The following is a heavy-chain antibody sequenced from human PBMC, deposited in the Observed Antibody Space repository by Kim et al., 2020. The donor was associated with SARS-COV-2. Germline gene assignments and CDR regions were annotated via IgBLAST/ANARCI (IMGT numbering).Heavy chain of an antibody. J-gene: IGHJ4*02. D-gene: IGHD3-9*01. CDR3: ARGPSGLYDILTGYTFDY. V-gene: IGHV1-46*01. Sequence: QGRVTMTRDTSTSTVYMELSSLRSEDTAVYYCARGPSGLYDILTGYTFDYWGQGTLVTVSS.